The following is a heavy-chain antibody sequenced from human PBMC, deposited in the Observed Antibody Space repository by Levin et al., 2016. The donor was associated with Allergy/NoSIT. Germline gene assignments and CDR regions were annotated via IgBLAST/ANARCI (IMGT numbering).Heavy chain of an antibody. CDR2: ISYDGSNK. D-gene: IGHD3-3*01. Sequence: VRQAPGKGLEWVAVISYDGSNKYYADSVKGRFTISRDNSKNTLYLQMNSLRAEDTAVYYCAKDLPVTIFGVVMPFSGMDVWGQGTTVTVSS. J-gene: IGHJ6*02. CDR3: AKDLPVTIFGVVMPFSGMDV. V-gene: IGHV3-30*18.